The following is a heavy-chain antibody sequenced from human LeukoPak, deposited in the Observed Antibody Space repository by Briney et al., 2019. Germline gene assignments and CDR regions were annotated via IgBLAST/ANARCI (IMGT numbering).Heavy chain of an antibody. J-gene: IGHJ4*02. Sequence: SSETLSLTCTVSGGSISSSSYYWGWIRQPPGKGLEWIGSIYYSGSTYYNPSLKSRVTISVDTSKNQFSLKLSSVTAADTAVYYCARDRYSGSYWPSEGYWGQGTLVTVSS. CDR1: GGSISSSSYY. V-gene: IGHV4-39*02. CDR3: ARDRYSGSYWPSEGY. D-gene: IGHD1-26*01. CDR2: IYYSGST.